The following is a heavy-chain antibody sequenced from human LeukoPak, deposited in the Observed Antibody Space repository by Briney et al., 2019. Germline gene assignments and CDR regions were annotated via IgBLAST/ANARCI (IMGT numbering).Heavy chain of an antibody. Sequence: GGSLRLSCAASGFTFSSYSMNWVRQAPGKGLEWVSSISSSSSYIYYADSVKGRFTISRDNAKNSLYLRMNSLRAEDTAVYYCARDAGIVGALDYWGQGTLVTVSS. V-gene: IGHV3-21*01. J-gene: IGHJ4*02. CDR2: ISSSSSYI. CDR3: ARDAGIVGALDY. D-gene: IGHD1-26*01. CDR1: GFTFSSYS.